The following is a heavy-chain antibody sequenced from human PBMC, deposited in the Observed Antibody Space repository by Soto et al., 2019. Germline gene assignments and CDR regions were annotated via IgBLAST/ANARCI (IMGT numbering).Heavy chain of an antibody. J-gene: IGHJ4*02. CDR2: IIPILGIA. CDR1: GGTFSSYT. V-gene: IGHV1-69*08. CDR3: AREQTAERSFAY. D-gene: IGHD1-1*01. Sequence: QVQLVQSGAEVKKPGSSVKVSCKASGGTFSSYTISWVRQAPGQGLEWMGRIIPILGIANYAQKLQGRVTITADKSTSTAYMELISLRSEDTGVYYCAREQTAERSFAYWGQGTLVTFSS.